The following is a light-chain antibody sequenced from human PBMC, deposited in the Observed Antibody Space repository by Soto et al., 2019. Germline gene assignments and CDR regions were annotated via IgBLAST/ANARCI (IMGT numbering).Light chain of an antibody. CDR1: QSVSSNY. Sequence: EIVLTQSPGTLSLSPGERATLSCRASQSVSSNYLAWYQQKAGQAPRLLIYGSSSRATGIPERFSGSGSGTDFTLAISRLDPEDFAVYFCQQYGSSPGLFTFGPGSKVDFK. V-gene: IGKV3-20*01. J-gene: IGKJ3*01. CDR2: GSS. CDR3: QQYGSSPGLFT.